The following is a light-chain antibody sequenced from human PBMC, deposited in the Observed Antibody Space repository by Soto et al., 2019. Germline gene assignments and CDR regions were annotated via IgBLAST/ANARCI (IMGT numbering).Light chain of an antibody. CDR3: QQSYRFPKT. Sequence: DIQMTQSPPSLSASVGDRVTITCRASQNVWTYLNWYQQKPGKAPRLLLYGASDLEDGVPARFSGSGSGTEFTLTIISLQPEDFATYYCQQSYRFPKTFGRGTKVDIK. V-gene: IGKV1-39*01. J-gene: IGKJ1*01. CDR2: GAS. CDR1: QNVWTY.